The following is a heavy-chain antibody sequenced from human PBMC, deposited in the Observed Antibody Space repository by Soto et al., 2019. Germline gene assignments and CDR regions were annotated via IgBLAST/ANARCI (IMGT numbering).Heavy chain of an antibody. CDR3: ARALYGDYVVY. J-gene: IGHJ4*01. V-gene: IGHV4-31*03. CDR2: IYYSGSS. Sequence: QVQLQESGPGLVKPSQTLSLTCTVSGGSISRGSYYWSWIRQHPAEGLVWIGYIYYSGSSYYNPSLKWRVTISVNTSKNQFPLKLSSVTAADTAVYSCARALYGDYVVYWGQATPVTVSS. CDR1: GGSISRGSYY. D-gene: IGHD4-17*01.